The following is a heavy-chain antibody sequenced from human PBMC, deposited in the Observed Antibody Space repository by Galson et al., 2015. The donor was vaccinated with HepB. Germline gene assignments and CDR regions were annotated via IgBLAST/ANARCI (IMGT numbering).Heavy chain of an antibody. CDR3: TRGLNGVFSNWFDP. CDR1: GFTFSGSA. CDR2: IRSKANSYAT. Sequence: SLRLSCAASGFTFSGSAMHWVRQASGKGLEWVGRIRSKANSYATAYAASVEGRFTISRDDSKNTAYLQMNSLKTEDTAVYYCTRGLNGVFSNWFDPWGQGTLVTVSS. D-gene: IGHD4-17*01. J-gene: IGHJ5*02. V-gene: IGHV3-73*01.